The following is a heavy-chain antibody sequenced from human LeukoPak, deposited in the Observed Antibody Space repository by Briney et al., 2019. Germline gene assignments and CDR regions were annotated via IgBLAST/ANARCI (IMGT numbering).Heavy chain of an antibody. CDR2: IRSTAHGGTG. CDR3: ASRYDLWSGYPTRH. J-gene: IGHJ4*02. V-gene: IGHV3-49*04. Sequence: QPGGSPRLSCTASGFPLGDYAMNWVRQAPGKGLEWVSFIRSTAHGGTGQYVASVKGRFTISRDDSKSIAYLQMDSLKPEDTAVYYCASRYDLWSGYPTRHWGQGILVTVSS. CDR1: GFPLGDYA. D-gene: IGHD3-3*01.